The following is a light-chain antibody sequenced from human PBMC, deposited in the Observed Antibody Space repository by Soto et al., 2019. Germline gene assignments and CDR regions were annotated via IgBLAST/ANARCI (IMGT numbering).Light chain of an antibody. CDR2: SAS. CDR1: QSVSSN. J-gene: IGKJ2*01. Sequence: EIVMTQSPATLSVSPGERATLSRRASQSVSSNLAWYQQKPGQAPRLLIYSASTRATGIPARFSGSGSGTEFSLTISSLQSEDFAVYYCQQYHNWLPYTFGQGTKLEIK. V-gene: IGKV3-15*01. CDR3: QQYHNWLPYT.